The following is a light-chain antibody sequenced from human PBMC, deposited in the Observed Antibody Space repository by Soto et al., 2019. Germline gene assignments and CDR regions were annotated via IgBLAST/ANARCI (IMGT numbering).Light chain of an antibody. V-gene: IGLV2-14*01. CDR1: SSDVGGFNY. CDR3: SSYTSSSTLVV. J-gene: IGLJ7*01. CDR2: DVT. Sequence: QSALTQTASVSGSPGQSITISCTGTSSDVGGFNYVSWYHQHPGKAPQLMIYDVTNRPAGVSNRFSGSKSGNTASLTISGLQAEDEAYYYCSSYTSSSTLVVFGGGTQLTVL.